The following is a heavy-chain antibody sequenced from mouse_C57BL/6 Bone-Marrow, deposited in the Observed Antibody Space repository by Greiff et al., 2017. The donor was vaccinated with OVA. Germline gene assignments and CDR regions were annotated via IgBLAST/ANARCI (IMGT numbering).Heavy chain of an antibody. CDR3: AKDDDDDGTWVAY. Sequence: VQLQQSGAELVMPGASVKLSCKASGYTFTSYWMHWVKQRPGQGLEWIGEIDTSDSYTNYNQQFKGKSTLTVDKSSSTAYMQLSSLTSEDSAVYYGAKDDDDDGTWVAYGDQGTRVTVSA. J-gene: IGHJ3*01. CDR1: GYTFTSYW. D-gene: IGHD2-4*01. V-gene: IGHV1-69*01. CDR2: IDTSDSYT.